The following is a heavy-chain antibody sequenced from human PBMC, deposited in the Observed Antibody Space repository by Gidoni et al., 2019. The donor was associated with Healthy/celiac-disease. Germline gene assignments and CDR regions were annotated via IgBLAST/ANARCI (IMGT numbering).Heavy chain of an antibody. D-gene: IGHD5-18*01. CDR3: AKVCGYSYGRRTWFDY. V-gene: IGHV3-23*01. J-gene: IGHJ4*02. Sequence: EVQLLESGGGLVQPGGSLRLSCAASGFTFSSSAMSWVRQAPGKGLEWVSAISGSGGSTYYADSVKGRFTISRDNSKNTLYLQMNSLRAEDTAVYYCAKVCGYSYGRRTWFDYWGQGTLVTVSS. CDR1: GFTFSSSA. CDR2: ISGSGGST.